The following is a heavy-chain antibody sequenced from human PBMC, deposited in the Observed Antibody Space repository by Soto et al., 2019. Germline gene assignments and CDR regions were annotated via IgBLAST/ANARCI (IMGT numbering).Heavy chain of an antibody. J-gene: IGHJ6*02. V-gene: IGHV3-30*18. Sequence: QVQLVESGGGVVQPGRSLRLSCAASGFTFSSYGMHWVRQAPGKGLEWVAVISYDGSNKYYADSVKGRFTTSRDNSKNMMYLQMNSLRAEDTAVYYCANTKLPVYCSGGSCYSRDYYYGMDVWGQGTTVTVSS. CDR1: GFTFSSYG. CDR2: ISYDGSNK. CDR3: ANTKLPVYCSGGSCYSRDYYYGMDV. D-gene: IGHD2-15*01.